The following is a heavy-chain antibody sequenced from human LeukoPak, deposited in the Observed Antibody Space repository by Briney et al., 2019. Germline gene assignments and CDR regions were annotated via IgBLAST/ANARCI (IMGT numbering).Heavy chain of an antibody. J-gene: IGHJ4*02. V-gene: IGHV3-23*01. CDR1: GFTFSSYA. CDR3: AKVYGSSGYYYGGVDY. Sequence: PGGSLRLSCAASGFTFSSYAMSWVRQAPGKGLEWVSAISGSGGSTYYADSVKGRFTISRDNSKNTLYLQMNSLRAEDTAVYYCAKVYGSSGYYYGGVDYWGQGTLVTVSS. D-gene: IGHD3-22*01. CDR2: ISGSGGST.